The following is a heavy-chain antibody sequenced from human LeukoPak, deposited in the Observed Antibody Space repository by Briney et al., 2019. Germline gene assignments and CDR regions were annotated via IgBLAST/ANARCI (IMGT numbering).Heavy chain of an antibody. Sequence: SETLSLTCAIYGGSFSDSYWSWIRQPPGEGLEWVGEISHSGDTNYNPSLKSRVTISVDTSKNQFSLNLSSVTAADTAVYYCARGSNSVAYWGQGTLVTVSS. J-gene: IGHJ4*02. V-gene: IGHV4-34*01. CDR1: GGSFSDSY. CDR3: ARGSNSVAY. CDR2: ISHSGDT. D-gene: IGHD4-23*01.